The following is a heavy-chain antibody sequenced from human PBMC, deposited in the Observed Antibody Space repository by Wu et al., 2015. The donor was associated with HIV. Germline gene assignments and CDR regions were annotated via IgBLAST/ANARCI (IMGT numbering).Heavy chain of an antibody. CDR2: ITIYNGKT. D-gene: IGHD1-14*01. CDR3: ARVPHNGHFFYYYMDV. Sequence: QVQLVESGVEVKKPGASVRVSCKTSGYTFTSYAISWVRQAPGQGLEWMGWITIYNGKTDYAQKFQGRVTMTTDTSTSTAYMELRSLISDDTGVYYCARVPHNGHFFYYYMDVWGKGATVIVSS. J-gene: IGHJ6*03. CDR1: GYTFTSYA. V-gene: IGHV1-18*01.